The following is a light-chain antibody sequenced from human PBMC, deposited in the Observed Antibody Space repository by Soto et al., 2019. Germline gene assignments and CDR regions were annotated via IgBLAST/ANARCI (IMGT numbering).Light chain of an antibody. CDR2: WAS. J-gene: IGKJ4*01. CDR1: QSVFYNSKNKNY. Sequence: DIVMTQSPHSLAVSLGERATINCKSSQSVFYNSKNKNYLAWYQQKPGQSPKLLVYWASTRESGVPDRFSGSGSGTDVTLTISTLQAEDVAVYYCQQYYTTPLTFGGGTKVEIK. CDR3: QQYYTTPLT. V-gene: IGKV4-1*01.